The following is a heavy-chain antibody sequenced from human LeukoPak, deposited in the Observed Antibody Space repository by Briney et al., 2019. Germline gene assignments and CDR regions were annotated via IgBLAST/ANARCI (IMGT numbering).Heavy chain of an antibody. J-gene: IGHJ6*02. D-gene: IGHD6-13*01. CDR3: AKDPFGAIAAAASSPTPDYYYYYGMDV. CDR2: ISGSGGST. V-gene: IGHV3-23*01. CDR1: GFTFSSYA. Sequence: GGSLRLSCAASGFTFSSYAMSWVRQAPGKGLEWVSAISGSGGSTYYADSVKGRFTISRDKSKNTLYLQMNSLRAEDTAVYYCAKDPFGAIAAAASSPTPDYYYYYGMDVWGQGTTVTVSS.